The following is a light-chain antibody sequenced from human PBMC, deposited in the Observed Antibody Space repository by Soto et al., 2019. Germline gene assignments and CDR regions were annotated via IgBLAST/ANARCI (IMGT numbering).Light chain of an antibody. J-gene: IGKJ5*01. CDR2: GAS. CDR3: QHYNNWPPNT. Sequence: EIVMTQSPATLSVSPGERATLSCRVSQSVSNNLAWYQQKPGQAPRLLIYGASTRATGIPARFSGSGSGTEFTLTISSLQSEDFAVYYCQHYNNWPPNTFGQGTRLEIK. V-gene: IGKV3-15*01. CDR1: QSVSNN.